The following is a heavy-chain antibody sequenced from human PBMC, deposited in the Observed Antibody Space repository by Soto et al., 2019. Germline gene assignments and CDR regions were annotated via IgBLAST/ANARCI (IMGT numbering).Heavy chain of an antibody. CDR2: LYYSGNT. CDR3: ARGGGSTFNWFDP. CDR1: GGSISSFNYF. V-gene: IGHV4-39*01. J-gene: IGHJ5*02. D-gene: IGHD2-15*01. Sequence: QLQLQESGPGLVKPSETLSLTCTVSGGSISSFNYFWGWIRQPPGKGLEWIGSLYYSGNTYYNSSLQSRVTISVDTSKKQCTLPLRSVTAADTAVYYCARGGGSTFNWFDPWGQGTLVTVSP.